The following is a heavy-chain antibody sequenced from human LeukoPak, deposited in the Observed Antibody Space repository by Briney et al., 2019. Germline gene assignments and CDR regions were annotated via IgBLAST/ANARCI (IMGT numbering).Heavy chain of an antibody. V-gene: IGHV1-24*01. CDR2: FDPEDGET. CDR1: GYTLTELS. J-gene: IGHJ4*02. Sequence: ASVKVSCKVSGYTLTELSMHWVRQAPGKGLEWMGGFDPEDGETIYAQKFQGRVTMTEDTSTDTAYMELSSLRSEDTAVYYCASGCSGGSCYFYFDYWGQGTLVTVSS. D-gene: IGHD2-15*01. CDR3: ASGCSGGSCYFYFDY.